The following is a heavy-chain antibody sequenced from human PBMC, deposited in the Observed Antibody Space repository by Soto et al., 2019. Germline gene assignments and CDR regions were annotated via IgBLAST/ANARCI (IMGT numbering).Heavy chain of an antibody. V-gene: IGHV3-30*18. CDR1: GFTFSSYG. Sequence: QVQLVESGGGVVQPGRSLRLSCAASGFTFSSYGMHWVRQAPGKGLEWVALISYDGSNKYYVDSVKGRFTISRDNSKNTLFLQMNSLRAGDTAVYYCAKDRLRGGFLTTATTNGMDVCGQGTTVTVSS. J-gene: IGHJ6*02. CDR2: ISYDGSNK. CDR3: AKDRLRGGFLTTATTNGMDV. D-gene: IGHD1-26*01.